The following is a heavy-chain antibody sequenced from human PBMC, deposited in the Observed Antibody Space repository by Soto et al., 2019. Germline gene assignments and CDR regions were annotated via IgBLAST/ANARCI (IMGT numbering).Heavy chain of an antibody. J-gene: IGHJ3*01. CDR1: GFTFTNYW. V-gene: IGHV3-74*01. CDR3: ARPQYLPEDVFDV. D-gene: IGHD2-2*01. Sequence: EMQLVESGGGLVQPGGSLRLYCAASGFTFTNYWMQWVRQAPGKGLVWVSRINSDGSSTSHADSVKGRFTISRDNAKNTLYLQMSSLGAEDTAVYYCARPQYLPEDVFDVWGRGTVVTVSS. CDR2: INSDGSST.